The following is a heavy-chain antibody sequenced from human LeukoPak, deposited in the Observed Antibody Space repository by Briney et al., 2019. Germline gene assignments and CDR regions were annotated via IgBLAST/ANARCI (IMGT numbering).Heavy chain of an antibody. V-gene: IGHV1-24*01. CDR2: FDPEDGET. J-gene: IGHJ4*02. CDR3: ARDRYFSESNGYYLGY. CDR1: GYTLTELS. Sequence: VASVKVSCKVSGYTLTELSMHWVRQAPGKGLEWMGGFDPEDGETIYAQKFQGRVTMTTDTSTSTAYMELRSLRSDDTAVYYCARDRYFSESNGYYLGYWGQGTLVTVSS. D-gene: IGHD3-22*01.